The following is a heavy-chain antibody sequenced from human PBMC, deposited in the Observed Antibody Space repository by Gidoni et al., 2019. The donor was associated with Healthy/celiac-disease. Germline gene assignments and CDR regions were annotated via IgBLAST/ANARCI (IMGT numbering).Heavy chain of an antibody. J-gene: IGHJ4*02. CDR3: ARGPVTTVTRFDY. CDR2: IYYSGST. CDR1: GGSLSSSSYY. D-gene: IGHD4-4*01. Sequence: QLQLQESGPGLVKPSETLSLTCTVSGGSLSSSSYYWGWIRQPPGKGLEWIGSIYYSGSTYYNPSLKSRVTISVDTSKNQFSLKLSSVTAADTAVYYCARGPVTTVTRFDYWGQGTLVTVSS. V-gene: IGHV4-39*07.